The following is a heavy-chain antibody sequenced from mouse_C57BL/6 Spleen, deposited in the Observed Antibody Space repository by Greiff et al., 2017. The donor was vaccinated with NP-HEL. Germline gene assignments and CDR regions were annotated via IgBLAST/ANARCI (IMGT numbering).Heavy chain of an antibody. Sequence: QVHVKQPGTELVKPGASVKLSCKASGYTFTSYWMHWVKQRPGQGLEWIGNINPSNGGTNYNEKFKSKATLTVDKSSSTAYMQLSSLTSEDSAVYYCARRIRREVAMDYWGQGTSVTVSS. V-gene: IGHV1-53*01. D-gene: IGHD1-2*01. CDR2: INPSNGGT. J-gene: IGHJ4*01. CDR1: GYTFTSYW. CDR3: ARRIRREVAMDY.